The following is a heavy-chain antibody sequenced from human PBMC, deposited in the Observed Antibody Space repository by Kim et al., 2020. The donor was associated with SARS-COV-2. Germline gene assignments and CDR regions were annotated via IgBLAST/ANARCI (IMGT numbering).Heavy chain of an antibody. V-gene: IGHV3-9*01. Sequence: GGSLRLSCAASGFTFDDYAMHWVRQAPGKGLEWVSGISWNSGSIGYADSVKGRFTISRDNAKNSLYLQMNSLRAEDTALYYCAKDKIPYSYEESFDYWGQGTLVTVSS. CDR3: AKDKIPYSYEESFDY. CDR1: GFTFDDYA. J-gene: IGHJ4*02. CDR2: ISWNSGSI. D-gene: IGHD5-18*01.